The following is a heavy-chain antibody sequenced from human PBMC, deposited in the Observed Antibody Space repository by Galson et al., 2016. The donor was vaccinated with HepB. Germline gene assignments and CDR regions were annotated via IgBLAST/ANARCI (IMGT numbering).Heavy chain of an antibody. CDR2: IIPMFGTP. D-gene: IGHD3-22*01. J-gene: IGHJ4*02. Sequence: QSGAEVKKPGESLKISCKASGDTFSSYVITWVRQVPGQGLEWMGGIIPMFGTPSYAQKFQGRVTITADKSTTTVYMELSSLRSEDTAVYYCARGTYYDSSGYFWEDSWGQGTLVTVSS. CDR3: ARGTYYDSSGYFWEDS. V-gene: IGHV1-69*06. CDR1: GDTFSSYV.